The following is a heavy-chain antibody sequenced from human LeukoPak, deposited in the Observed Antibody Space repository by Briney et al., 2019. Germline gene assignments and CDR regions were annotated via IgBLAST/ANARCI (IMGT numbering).Heavy chain of an antibody. V-gene: IGHV4-39*07. J-gene: IGHJ4*02. CDR2: IYYSGST. D-gene: IGHD6-13*01. CDR3: ARDIAAAGNSLVDY. Sequence: SETLSLTCTVSGGSISSSSYYWGWIRQPPGKGLEWIGSIYYSGSTYYNPSLKSRVTISVDTSKNQFSLKLSSVTAADTAVYYCARDIAAAGNSLVDYWGQGTLVTVSS. CDR1: GGSISSSSYY.